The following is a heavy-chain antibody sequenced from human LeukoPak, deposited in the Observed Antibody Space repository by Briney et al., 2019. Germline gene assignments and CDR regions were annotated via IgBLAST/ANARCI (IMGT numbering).Heavy chain of an antibody. CDR2: ISHSGST. CDR3: ARGYSSSWYPPFDY. Sequence: SETLSLICIVSGYSISNGYYWGWIRQPPGKGLEWIGSISHSGSTYYNPSLKSRVTISVDTSKNQLSLKLSSVTAADTAVYYCARGYSSSWYPPFDYWGQGTLVTVSS. D-gene: IGHD6-13*01. V-gene: IGHV4-38-2*02. J-gene: IGHJ4*02. CDR1: GYSISNGYY.